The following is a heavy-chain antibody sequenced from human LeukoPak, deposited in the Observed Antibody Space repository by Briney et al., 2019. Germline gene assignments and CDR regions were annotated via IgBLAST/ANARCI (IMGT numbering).Heavy chain of an antibody. V-gene: IGHV3-23*01. D-gene: IGHD3-3*01. CDR3: ARVLNVYDFWSGYYSYGMDV. Sequence: GGSLRLSCAASRFTFSSYAMSWVRQAPGKGLEWVSAISGSGTTLYYADSVKGRFTISRDNSKSTLYLQMNSLRAEDTAVYYCARVLNVYDFWSGYYSYGMDVWGQGTTVTVSS. J-gene: IGHJ6*02. CDR2: ISGSGTTL. CDR1: RFTFSSYA.